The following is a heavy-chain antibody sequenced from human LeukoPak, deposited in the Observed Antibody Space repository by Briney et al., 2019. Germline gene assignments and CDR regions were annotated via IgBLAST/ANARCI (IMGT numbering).Heavy chain of an antibody. J-gene: IGHJ6*02. Sequence: GGSLRLSCAASGFTFDDYGMSWVRQAPGKGLEWVSGINWNGASTGYADSVKGRFTISRDNAKNSLYLQMNSLRAEDTAVYYCARDRVATTSRKYYYYGMDVWGQGITVTVSS. CDR3: ARDRVATTSRKYYYYGMDV. D-gene: IGHD5-12*01. CDR1: GFTFDDYG. CDR2: INWNGAST. V-gene: IGHV3-20*04.